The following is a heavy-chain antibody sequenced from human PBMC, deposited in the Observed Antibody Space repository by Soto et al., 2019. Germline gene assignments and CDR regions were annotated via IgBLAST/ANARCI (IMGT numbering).Heavy chain of an antibody. CDR3: TTEPHRPRVDY. CDR1: AFSFNKAW. J-gene: IGHJ4*02. Sequence: GSVRVSWAVSAFSFNKAWMSGVREAPGKGLEWVGRIKSKTDDGTTDYAAPVKGRFTISRDDSKNTLYLQMDSLKSEDTAVSYCTTEPHRPRVDYWGQGT. CDR2: IKSKTDDGTT. V-gene: IGHV3-15*01.